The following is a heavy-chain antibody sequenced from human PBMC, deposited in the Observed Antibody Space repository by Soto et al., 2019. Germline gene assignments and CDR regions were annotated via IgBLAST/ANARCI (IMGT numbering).Heavy chain of an antibody. CDR2: ISTYNGNT. V-gene: IGHV1-18*04. Sequence: ASVKVSCKASGYIFTTYGIGWVRQAPGQGLEWMGWISTYNGNTNYAQKLQGRVTMTTDTSTSTSYLELRSLRSDDTAVYYCATTARPHNFDFWGQGTLVTVSS. CDR3: ATTARPHNFDF. CDR1: GYIFTTYG. J-gene: IGHJ4*02.